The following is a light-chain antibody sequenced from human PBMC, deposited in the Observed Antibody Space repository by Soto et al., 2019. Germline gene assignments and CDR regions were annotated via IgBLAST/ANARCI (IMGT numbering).Light chain of an antibody. CDR2: LGS. CDR1: QSLTHTSGYNY. V-gene: IGKV2-28*01. CDR3: MQPLQTLIT. J-gene: IGKJ5*01. Sequence: EIWLTQSPLSLSVSPGEAAYMSCRSSQSLTHTSGYNYLDWYLLKPGQPPQLLIYLGSNRGSGVPERFSGSGSGTDFTLTISRVETEDAGIYFCMQPLQTLITFGQGTRLEIK.